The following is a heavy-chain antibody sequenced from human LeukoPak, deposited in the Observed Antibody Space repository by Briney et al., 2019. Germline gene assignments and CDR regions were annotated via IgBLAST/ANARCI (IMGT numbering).Heavy chain of an antibody. CDR3: AKVVGLLWGYYYYGMDV. D-gene: IGHD2-2*01. CDR1: GFTFDDYA. J-gene: IGHJ6*02. CDR2: ISGDGGST. Sequence: PGGSLRLSCAASGFTFDDYAMHWVRQAPGKGLGWVSLISGDGGSTYYADSVKGRFTISRDNSKNSLYLQMNSLRTEDTALYYCAKVVGLLWGYYYYGMDVWGQGTTVTVSS. V-gene: IGHV3-43*02.